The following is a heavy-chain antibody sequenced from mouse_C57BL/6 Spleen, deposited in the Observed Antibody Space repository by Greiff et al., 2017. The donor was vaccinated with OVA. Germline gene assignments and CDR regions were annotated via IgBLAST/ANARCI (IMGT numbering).Heavy chain of an antibody. CDR2: IDPSDSEN. CDR1: GYTLTSYW. CDR3: ARLDAGWFAY. V-gene: IGHV1-52*01. D-gene: IGHD2-3*01. Sequence: QVQLQQPGAELVRPGSSVKLSCKASGYTLTSYWMHWVQQRPIQGLEWICNIDPSDSENHYYQKLQYKATWTVDKSSSTAYMQLSSLTSEDSAVYYCARLDAGWFAYWGQGTLVTVSA. J-gene: IGHJ3*01.